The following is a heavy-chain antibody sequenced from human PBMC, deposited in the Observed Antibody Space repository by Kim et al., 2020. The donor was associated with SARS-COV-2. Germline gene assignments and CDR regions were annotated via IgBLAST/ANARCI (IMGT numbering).Heavy chain of an antibody. V-gene: IGHV4-39*01. CDR1: GGSISSSSYY. Sequence: SETLSLTCTVSGGSISSSSYYWGWIRQPPGKGLEWIGSIYYSGSTYYNPSLKSRVTISVDTSKNQFSLKLSSVTAADTAVYYCAGNGVTIQHMDVWGQGTTVTVSS. CDR2: IYYSGST. CDR3: AGNGVTIQHMDV. D-gene: IGHD3-3*01. J-gene: IGHJ6*02.